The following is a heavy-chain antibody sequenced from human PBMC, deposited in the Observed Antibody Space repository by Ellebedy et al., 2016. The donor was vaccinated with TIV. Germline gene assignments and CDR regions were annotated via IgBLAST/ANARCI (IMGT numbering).Heavy chain of an antibody. J-gene: IGHJ6*02. D-gene: IGHD6-13*01. CDR1: GFTFSSYG. Sequence: GESLKISCAASGFTFSSYGMHWVRQAPGKGLEWVAFIRYDGSNKYHAVSVKGRFTISRDNSKNTLYLQMNSLRAEDTAVYYCAKIGAAGIPFYYYYYGMDVWGQGTTVAVSS. CDR2: IRYDGSNK. V-gene: IGHV3-30*02. CDR3: AKIGAAGIPFYYYYYGMDV.